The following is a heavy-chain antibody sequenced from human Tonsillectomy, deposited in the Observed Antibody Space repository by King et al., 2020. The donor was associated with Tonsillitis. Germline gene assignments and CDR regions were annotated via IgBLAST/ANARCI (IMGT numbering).Heavy chain of an antibody. Sequence: VQLVESGGGLVQPGRSLRLSCEASGFTFDDYAMHWVRQAPGKGLEWVSGISWDSGNIGYADSVKGRFTISRDNAQNSLYLQMNSLRTEDTGLYYCVKGSSSYYYYYMDVWGKGATVTVSS. CDR2: ISWDSGNI. D-gene: IGHD6-6*01. CDR3: VKGSSSYYYYYMDV. CDR1: GFTFDDYA. V-gene: IGHV3-9*01. J-gene: IGHJ6*03.